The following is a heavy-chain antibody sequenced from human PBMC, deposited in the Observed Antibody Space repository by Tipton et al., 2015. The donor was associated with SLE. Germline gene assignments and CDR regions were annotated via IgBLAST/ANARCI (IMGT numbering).Heavy chain of an antibody. CDR3: ARWGAGSRGNWFDP. V-gene: IGHV4-39*07. Sequence: TLSLTCTVSGGSVSSSSKYWAWIRQPPGKGLEWIGSFYYTGTTTYYNSFLKSRVTMSVDTSKNQFSLRLTSVIAADTAVYYCARWGAGSRGNWFDPWGQGTLITVSS. J-gene: IGHJ5*02. D-gene: IGHD1/OR15-1a*01. CDR1: GGSVSSSSKY. CDR2: FYYTGTTT.